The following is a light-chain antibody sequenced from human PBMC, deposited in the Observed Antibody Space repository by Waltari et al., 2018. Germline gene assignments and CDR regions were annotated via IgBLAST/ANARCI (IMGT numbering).Light chain of an antibody. J-gene: IGKJ1*01. CDR3: QHYVSLPVT. CDR2: GAS. CDR1: QSVRRA. Sequence: EIVLTHSPRTLCLSPGGRDPLSCRASQSVRRALAWYQQKPGQAPRLLIYGASSRATGIPDRFSGSGSGTDFSLIISRLEPEDFAVYYCQHYVSLPVTFGQGTKVEIK. V-gene: IGKV3-20*01.